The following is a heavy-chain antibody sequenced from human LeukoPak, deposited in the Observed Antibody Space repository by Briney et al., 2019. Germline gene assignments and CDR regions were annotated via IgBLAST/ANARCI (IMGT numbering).Heavy chain of an antibody. J-gene: IGHJ4*02. CDR1: GPSISSYY. CDR2: IYTSGST. Sequence: SETLSLTCTVSGPSISSYYWSWVRQPAGKGLEWIGRIYTSGSTNYNPSLKSRVTMSVDTSKNQFSLKLSSVTAADTAVYYCAGSVVRGVLDYWGQGTLVTVSS. D-gene: IGHD3-10*01. V-gene: IGHV4-4*07. CDR3: AGSVVRGVLDY.